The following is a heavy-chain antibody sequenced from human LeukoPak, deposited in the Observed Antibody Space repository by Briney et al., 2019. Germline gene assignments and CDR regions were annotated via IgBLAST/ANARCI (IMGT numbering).Heavy chain of an antibody. CDR2: FDPEDGET. D-gene: IGHD3-22*01. CDR1: GYTLTELS. CDR3: ATEFGYPQTNWFDP. V-gene: IGHV1-24*01. J-gene: IGHJ5*02. Sequence: ASVKVFCKVSGYTLTELSMHWVRQAPGKGLEWMGGFDPEDGETIYAQKFQGRVTMTEDTSTDTAYMELSSLRSEDTAVYYCATEFGYPQTNWFDPWGQGTLVTVSS.